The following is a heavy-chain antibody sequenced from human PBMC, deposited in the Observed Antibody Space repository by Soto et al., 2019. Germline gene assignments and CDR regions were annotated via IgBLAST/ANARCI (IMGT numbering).Heavy chain of an antibody. CDR2: ISWHSGKI. V-gene: IGHV3-9*01. D-gene: IGHD3-16*01. J-gene: IGHJ4*02. Sequence: EMQLVESGGNLVQPGRSLRLSCTASGFTFEDYATHWVRHAPGKGLEWVSSISWHSGKIAYADSVKGRFTMSRDNAKNSLYLQINSLRPDDTALYYCAKEGLWGGDGYSEGAFFDCWGQGTLVTVSS. CDR1: GFTFEDYA. CDR3: AKEGLWGGDGYSEGAFFDC.